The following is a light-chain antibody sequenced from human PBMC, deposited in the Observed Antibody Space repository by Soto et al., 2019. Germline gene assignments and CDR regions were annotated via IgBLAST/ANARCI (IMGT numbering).Light chain of an antibody. CDR2: GGS. J-gene: IGKJ1*01. CDR3: QQYSSSRT. Sequence: EIVMTQSPATMSVSPGERATLSCRASQSMGSNVAWYQQKPGQAPRLLIYGGSSRATGIPVRFSGSGSETDFTLTITRLEPEDFAVYYCQQYSSSRTFGQGTKVDI. V-gene: IGKV3-20*01. CDR1: QSMGSN.